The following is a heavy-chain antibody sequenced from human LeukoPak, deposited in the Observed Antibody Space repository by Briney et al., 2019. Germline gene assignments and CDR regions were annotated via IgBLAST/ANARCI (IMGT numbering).Heavy chain of an antibody. CDR3: ARGYCSSTSCSADYGMDV. Sequence: ASVKVSCKASGGTFSSYAISWVRQAPEQGLEWMGGIIPIFGTANYAQKFQGRVTITADESTSTAYMELSSLRSEDTAVYYCARGYCSSTSCSADYGMDVWGKGTTVTVSS. CDR1: GGTFSSYA. J-gene: IGHJ6*04. CDR2: IIPIFGTA. V-gene: IGHV1-69*01. D-gene: IGHD2-2*01.